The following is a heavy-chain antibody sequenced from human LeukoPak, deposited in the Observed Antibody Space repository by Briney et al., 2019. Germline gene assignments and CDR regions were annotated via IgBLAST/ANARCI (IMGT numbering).Heavy chain of an antibody. Sequence: ASVKVSCKASGYTFTSYGISWVRQAPGQGLECLGWISAYNGNTNYAQKLQGRVTMTTDTSTSTAYMELRSLRSDDTAVYYCARRVAGILGSGNWFDPWGQGTLVTVSS. CDR3: ARRVAGILGSGNWFDP. V-gene: IGHV1-18*01. D-gene: IGHD6-19*01. J-gene: IGHJ5*02. CDR2: ISAYNGNT. CDR1: GYTFTSYG.